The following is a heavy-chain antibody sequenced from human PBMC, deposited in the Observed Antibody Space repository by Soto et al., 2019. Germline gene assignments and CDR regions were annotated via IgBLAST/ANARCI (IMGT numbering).Heavy chain of an antibody. CDR1: GGSISSGDW. V-gene: IGHV4-4*02. J-gene: IGHJ4*02. CDR3: ARRGCYSMFGSLDY. D-gene: IGHD3-22*01. CDR2: IYDSGST. Sequence: QVQLQESGPGLVKPSGTLSLTCAVSGGSISSGDWCWSWVRQSPGKGLEWIGEIYDSGSTTYNPSPKCRVSISADESENQFSLRLSSGTAADTAVYYCARRGCYSMFGSLDYWGQGTLVTVSS.